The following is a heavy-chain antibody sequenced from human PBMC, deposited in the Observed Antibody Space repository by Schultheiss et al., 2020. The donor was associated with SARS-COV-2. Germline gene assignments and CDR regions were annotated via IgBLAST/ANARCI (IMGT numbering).Heavy chain of an antibody. CDR2: VSYDGSNK. CDR1: GFTLSSYA. Sequence: GGSLRLSCAASGFTLSSYAMHWVRQAPGKGLEWVAVVSYDGSNKYYADSVKGRFTISRDNSKNTLYLQMNSLRAEDTAVYYCAREGYGGNPRFDYWGQGTLVTVSS. CDR3: AREGYGGNPRFDY. V-gene: IGHV3-30*01. D-gene: IGHD4-23*01. J-gene: IGHJ4*02.